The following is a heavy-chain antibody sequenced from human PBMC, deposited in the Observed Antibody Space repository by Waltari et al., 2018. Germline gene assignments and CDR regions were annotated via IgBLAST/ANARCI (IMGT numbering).Heavy chain of an antibody. CDR3: ARDTTRTVTRKYFDY. CDR2: INHRGST. V-gene: IGHV4-34*01. D-gene: IGHD4-17*01. Sequence: QVQLQQWGAGLLKPSETLSLTCAVYGGSFSGYYWSWIRQPPGKGLEWIGEINHRGSTNYNPSLKVRVTISVDTSKNQFSLKLSSVTAADTAVYYCARDTTRTVTRKYFDYWGQGTLVTVSS. J-gene: IGHJ4*02. CDR1: GGSFSGYY.